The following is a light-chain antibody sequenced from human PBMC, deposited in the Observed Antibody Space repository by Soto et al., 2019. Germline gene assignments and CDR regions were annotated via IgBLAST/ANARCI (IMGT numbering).Light chain of an antibody. Sequence: EIVLTQYTGTLSLSPGERATLSFSASERLSSVYLAWYQQRPGQPPRLLIYGASNRATGIPDRFSGSGSGTDFTLIINRLEPEDVAIYYCQQYGGSPRITFGQGTRLENK. J-gene: IGKJ5*01. CDR3: QQYGGSPRIT. CDR2: GAS. V-gene: IGKV3-20*01. CDR1: ERLSSVY.